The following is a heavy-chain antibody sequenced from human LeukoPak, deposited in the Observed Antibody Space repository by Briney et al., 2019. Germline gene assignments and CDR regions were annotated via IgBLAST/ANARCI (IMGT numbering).Heavy chain of an antibody. CDR3: ARTMRYTMMDI. V-gene: IGHV4-39*07. CDR1: VGSVSGYY. Sequence: SETLSLTCTVSVGSVSGYYWGWIRQPPGKGLEWIGSIYYSGSTYYNPSLKSRVAISVDTSKNQFSLKLSSVTAADTAVYYCARTMRYTMMDIWGQGTMVTVSS. J-gene: IGHJ3*02. CDR2: IYYSGST. D-gene: IGHD3-22*01.